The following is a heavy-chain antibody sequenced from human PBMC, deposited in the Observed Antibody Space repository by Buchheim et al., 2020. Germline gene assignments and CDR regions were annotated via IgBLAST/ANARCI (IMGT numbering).Heavy chain of an antibody. CDR2: IYYSGST. CDR1: GGSISSGDYY. CDR3: ARVNLGYDSSGYPRPNFDY. V-gene: IGHV4-30-4*01. Sequence: QVQLQESGPGLVKPSQTLSLTCTVSGGSISSGDYYWSWIRQPPGKGLEWIGYIYYSGSTYYNPSLKSRVTISVETPKNQFSLRLSSVTAADTAVYYCARVNLGYDSSGYPRPNFDYWGQGTL. D-gene: IGHD3-22*01. J-gene: IGHJ4*02.